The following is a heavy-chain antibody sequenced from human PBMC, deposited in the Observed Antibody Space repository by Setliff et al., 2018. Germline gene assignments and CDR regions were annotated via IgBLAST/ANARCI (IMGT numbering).Heavy chain of an antibody. J-gene: IGHJ4*02. CDR1: GFTFINYW. CDR3: VRDSPYCVNGVCRGY. V-gene: IGHV3-7*03. CDR2: IKQDGSEK. Sequence: GGSLRLSCAASGFTFINYWMSWVRQAPGTGLEWLANIKQDGSEKFYVDSVKGRFTISRDNAKNSLYLQMNNLRAGDTAVYYCVRDSPYCVNGVCRGYWGQGTQVTVSS. D-gene: IGHD2-21*01.